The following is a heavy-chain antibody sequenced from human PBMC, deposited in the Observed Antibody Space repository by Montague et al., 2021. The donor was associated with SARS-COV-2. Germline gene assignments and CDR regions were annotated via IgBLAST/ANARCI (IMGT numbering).Heavy chain of an antibody. D-gene: IGHD6-19*01. CDR2: IYYSGST. V-gene: IGHV4-39*07. Sequence: SETLSLTCTVSGGSISTSPYFWGWIRQPPGKGLEWIGSIYYSGSTYYNPSLKSRVAISIDTSENQFSLKLSSVTAADTAVYYCARGNRIAVPGTDFDYWGQGTLVTVSS. J-gene: IGHJ4*02. CDR3: ARGNRIAVPGTDFDY. CDR1: GGSISTSPYF.